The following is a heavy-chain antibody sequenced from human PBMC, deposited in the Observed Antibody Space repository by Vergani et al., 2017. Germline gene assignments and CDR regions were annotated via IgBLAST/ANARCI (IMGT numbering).Heavy chain of an antibody. CDR2: IHTSGST. D-gene: IGHD2-15*01. CDR1: GGSINSHNYY. CDR3: ARGSCLGGSCYKHLFDY. V-gene: IGHV4-61*02. Sequence: QVQLQESGPGLVKPSQTLSLTCTVSGGSINSHNYYWSWIRQPAGKGLEWIGRIHTSGSTNYNPSLKSRVTMSEDTSKNHFSLNLTSVTAADTAVYFCARGSCLGGSCYKHLFDYWGQGILVTVSS. J-gene: IGHJ4*02.